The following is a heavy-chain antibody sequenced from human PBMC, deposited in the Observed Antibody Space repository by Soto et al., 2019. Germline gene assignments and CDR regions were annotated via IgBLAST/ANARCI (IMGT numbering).Heavy chain of an antibody. J-gene: IGHJ6*02. CDR3: ARDVCYYGSGICGMDV. D-gene: IGHD3-10*01. Sequence: QVQLVESGGGVVQPGRSLRLSCATSGFTFSSYGMHWVRQAPGKGLEWVAVIWYDGSDKYYADSVKGRFTISRDNSKNTLYLQMNSLRAEDTAVYYCARDVCYYGSGICGMDVWGQGTTVTVSS. CDR1: GFTFSSYG. CDR2: IWYDGSDK. V-gene: IGHV3-33*01.